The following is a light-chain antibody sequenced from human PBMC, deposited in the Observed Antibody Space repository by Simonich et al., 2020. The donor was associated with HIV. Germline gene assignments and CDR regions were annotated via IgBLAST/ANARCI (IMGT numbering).Light chain of an antibody. CDR1: KSTSRY. J-gene: IGKJ4*01. V-gene: IGKV1-39*01. CDR2: VAS. Sequence: DIQMTQSPSSLSLSFGDRVTNTCRANKSTSRYFNWYQQKPGKAPILCIYVASNLQSGFPSRCRGSGSGTEFTLTIRSLQPEDFATYYSQQSYSSPTFGGGTKVEIK. CDR3: QQSYSSPT.